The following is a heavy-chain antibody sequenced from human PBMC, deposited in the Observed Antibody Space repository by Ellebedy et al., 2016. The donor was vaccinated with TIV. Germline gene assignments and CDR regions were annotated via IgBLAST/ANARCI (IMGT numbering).Heavy chain of an antibody. J-gene: IGHJ4*02. CDR3: ARDNGPSAGIPPYYYFDY. D-gene: IGHD6-19*01. V-gene: IGHV1-3*04. Sequence: ASVKVSCKASGYTFTTYAMHWVRLAPGQRLEWMGWINTGNGNTKYSKKFQGRVTFTRDTSASTAYMELSSLRSEDTSVFYCARDNGPSAGIPPYYYFDYWGQGTLVTVSS. CDR2: INTGNGNT. CDR1: GYTFTTYA.